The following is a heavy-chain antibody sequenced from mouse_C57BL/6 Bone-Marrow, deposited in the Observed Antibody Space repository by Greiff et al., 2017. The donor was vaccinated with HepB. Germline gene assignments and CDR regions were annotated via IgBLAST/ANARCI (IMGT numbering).Heavy chain of an antibody. V-gene: IGHV5-17*01. D-gene: IGHD2-1*01. Sequence: EVKLVESGGGLVKPGGSLKLSCAASGFTFSAYGMHWVRQAPEKGLEWVAYISSGSSTIYYADTVKGRFTISRDNAKHTLFLQMTSLGSEDTAMYYCARNYGNYGNFDYWGQGTTLTVSS. CDR2: ISSGSSTI. CDR3: ARNYGNYGNFDY. J-gene: IGHJ2*01. CDR1: GFTFSAYG.